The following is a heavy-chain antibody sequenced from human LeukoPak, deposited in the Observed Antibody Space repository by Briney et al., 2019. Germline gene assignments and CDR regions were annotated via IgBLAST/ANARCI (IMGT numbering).Heavy chain of an antibody. D-gene: IGHD3-22*01. CDR1: GYTFTSYD. V-gene: IGHV1-8*01. CDR3: ASGVDSSGYYFPLPPLYYYYGMDV. J-gene: IGHJ6*02. Sequence: GASVKVSCKASGYTFTSYDINWVRQATGQGLEWMGWMNPNSGNTGYAQKFQGRVTMTRNTSISTAYMELSSLRSEDTAVYYCASGVDSSGYYFPLPPLYYYYGMDVWGQGTTVTVSS. CDR2: MNPNSGNT.